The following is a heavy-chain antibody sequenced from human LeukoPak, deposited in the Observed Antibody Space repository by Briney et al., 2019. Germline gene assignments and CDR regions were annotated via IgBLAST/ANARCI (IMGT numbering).Heavy chain of an antibody. J-gene: IGHJ5*02. Sequence: ASVKVSCKASGYTFTSYAMHWVRQAPGQRLEWMGWINAGNGNTKYSQKFQGRVTITRDTSASTAYMELSSLRSEDTAVYYCARATGEQPFHWFDPWGQGTLVTVSS. CDR2: INAGNGNT. CDR1: GYTFTSYA. CDR3: ARATGEQPFHWFDP. D-gene: IGHD1-14*01. V-gene: IGHV1-3*01.